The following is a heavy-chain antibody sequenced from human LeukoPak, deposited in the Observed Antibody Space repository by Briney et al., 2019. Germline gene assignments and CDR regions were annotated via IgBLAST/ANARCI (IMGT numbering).Heavy chain of an antibody. Sequence: GGSLRLSCAASGFTFSSYWMSWVRQASGKGLEWVANIKQDGSEKYYVDSVKGRFTISRDNAKNSLYLQMNSLRAEDTAVYYCARDNYYDSRGLGYWGQGTLVTVSS. V-gene: IGHV3-7*01. CDR3: ARDNYYDSRGLGY. CDR2: IKQDGSEK. CDR1: GFTFSSYW. D-gene: IGHD3-22*01. J-gene: IGHJ4*02.